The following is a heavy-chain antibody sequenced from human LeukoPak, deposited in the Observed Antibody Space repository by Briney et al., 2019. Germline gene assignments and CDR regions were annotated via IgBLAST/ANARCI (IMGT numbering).Heavy chain of an antibody. V-gene: IGHV3-30*04. D-gene: IGHD4-11*01. CDR1: GFTFSSYA. CDR2: TSYDGSNK. CDR3: AREHDYSNYEGSYYFDY. J-gene: IGHJ4*02. Sequence: GGSLRLSCAASGFTFSSYAMHWVRQAPGKGLEWVAVTSYDGSNKYYADSVKGRFTISRDNSKNTLYLQMNSLRAEDTAVYYCAREHDYSNYEGSYYFDYWGQGTLVTVSS.